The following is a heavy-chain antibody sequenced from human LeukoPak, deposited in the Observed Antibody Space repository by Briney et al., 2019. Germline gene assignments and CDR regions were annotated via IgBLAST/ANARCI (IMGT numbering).Heavy chain of an antibody. CDR1: GYGFTSYW. D-gene: IGHD2-2*01. CDR3: ARLLGVVVPAARFDY. J-gene: IGHJ4*02. CDR2: IYPGDSDT. V-gene: IGHV5-51*01. Sequence: GESLKISCKGSGYGFTSYWIGWVRQMPGKGLEWMGIIYPGDSDTRYSPSFQGQVTISADKSISTAYLQWSSLKASDTAMYYCARLLGVVVPAARFDYWGQGTLVTVSS.